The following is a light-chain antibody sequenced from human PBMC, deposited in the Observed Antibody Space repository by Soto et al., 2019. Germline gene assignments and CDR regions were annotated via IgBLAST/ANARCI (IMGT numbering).Light chain of an antibody. V-gene: IGKV1-39*01. CDR2: AAS. Sequence: DIQMTQSPYSLSASVGDRVTITCRASQSISNYLNWYQQKPGKAPRLLIHAASSLQSGVPSRFSGSGSGTDFTLTISSLQPEDFAIYYCHQSYNAPRTFGPGTKVEIK. J-gene: IGKJ1*01. CDR1: QSISNY. CDR3: HQSYNAPRT.